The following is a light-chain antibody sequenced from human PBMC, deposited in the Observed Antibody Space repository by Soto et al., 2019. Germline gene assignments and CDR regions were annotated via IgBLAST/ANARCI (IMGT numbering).Light chain of an antibody. V-gene: IGLV2-14*01. CDR2: QVT. CDR1: SSDVGNYNF. J-gene: IGLJ2*01. Sequence: QLVLTQPASVSGSPGQSITISCTGTSSDVGNYNFVSWYQHHAGTAPKLIIYQVTNRPSGVSDRFSGSKSGDTASLTISGLQAEDEADYYCAAWDDSLSGVVFGGGTKLTVL. CDR3: AAWDDSLSGVV.